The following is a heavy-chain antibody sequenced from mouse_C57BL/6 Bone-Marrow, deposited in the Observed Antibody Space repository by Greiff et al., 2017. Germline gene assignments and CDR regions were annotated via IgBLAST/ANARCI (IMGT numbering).Heavy chain of an antibody. V-gene: IGHV1-74*01. Sequence: QVQLQQPGAELVKPGASVKVSCKASGYTFTSYWMHWVKQRPGQGLEWIGRIHPSDSDTNYNEKFKSKATLTVDKSSSTAYMQLSSLTSEDSAVYYCARVHYYGSSYWYFDVWGTGTTVTVSS. CDR3: ARVHYYGSSYWYFDV. CDR2: IHPSDSDT. J-gene: IGHJ1*03. CDR1: GYTFTSYW. D-gene: IGHD1-1*01.